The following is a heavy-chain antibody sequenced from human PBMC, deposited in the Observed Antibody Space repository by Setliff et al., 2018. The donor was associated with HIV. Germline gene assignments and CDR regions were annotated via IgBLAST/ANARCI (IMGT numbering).Heavy chain of an antibody. V-gene: IGHV4-38-2*01. CDR3: ARGRGPTYYYDSSGSRGAFDI. J-gene: IGHJ3*02. CDR1: GYSISNGYY. D-gene: IGHD3-22*01. CDR2: IYHSGST. Sequence: SETLSLTCAVSGYSISNGYYWGWIRQPPGKGLEWIGSIYHSGSTYYNPSLKSRVTISVDTSKNQFSLKLRSVTAADTAVYYCARGRGPTYYYDSSGSRGAFDIWGQGTMVTVSS.